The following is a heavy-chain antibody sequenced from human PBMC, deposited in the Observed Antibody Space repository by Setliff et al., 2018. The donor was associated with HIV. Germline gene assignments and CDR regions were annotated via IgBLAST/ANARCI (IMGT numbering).Heavy chain of an antibody. CDR2: IHQSGST. Sequence: TSETLSLTCTVSGDSITRSSSYYWGWIRQPPGKGLEWIGSIHQSGSTYYSPSLKSRLTISIDTSKNHFSLRVSSLTAADTAVHYCARQLGGGGDYWGQGVLVTVSS. J-gene: IGHJ4*02. D-gene: IGHD2-15*01. V-gene: IGHV4-39*01. CDR1: GDSITRSSSYY. CDR3: ARQLGGGGDY.